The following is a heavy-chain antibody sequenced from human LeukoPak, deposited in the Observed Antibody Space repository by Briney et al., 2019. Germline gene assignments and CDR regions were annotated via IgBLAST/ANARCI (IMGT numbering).Heavy chain of an antibody. Sequence: PSETLSLTCTGSGGSISLYYWSWIRQPPGKGLEWIGYFYDTRSPKYNPSLERRVTISVDMSRNQFSLNLTSVTAADTAVYYCARGRGSLTYWGKGTLATVSS. CDR3: ARGRGSLTY. CDR1: GGSISLYY. V-gene: IGHV4-59*01. J-gene: IGHJ4*02. D-gene: IGHD3-10*01. CDR2: FYDTRSP.